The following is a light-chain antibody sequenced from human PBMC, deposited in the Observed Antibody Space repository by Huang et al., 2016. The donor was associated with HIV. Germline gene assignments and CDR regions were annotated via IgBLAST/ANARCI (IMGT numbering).Light chain of an antibody. CDR2: MAS. J-gene: IGKJ2*01. CDR3: QQYNTYLYT. V-gene: IGKV1-5*03. CDR1: QNINTW. Sequence: DIQMTQSPSTLSASVGDRVTITCRASQNINTWLAWYQQQPRKAPDLLIYMASSLQVGVPSRFTGSGSGTEFTLTITSLQPDDLGTYYCQQYNTYLYTFGQGTKLEI.